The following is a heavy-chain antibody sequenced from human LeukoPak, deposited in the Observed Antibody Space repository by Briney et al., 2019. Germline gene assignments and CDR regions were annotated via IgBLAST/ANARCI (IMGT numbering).Heavy chain of an antibody. CDR3: AEGHRWHDY. J-gene: IGHJ4*02. V-gene: IGHV3-23*01. Sequence: GGSLRLSCAASGFTITSYAMSWVRQAPGKGLEWVSGISNSGGNTYYADSVKGRFTISRDNSKNTLYLQMKSLRVEDTAVYYCAEGHRWHDYWGQGTLVTVSS. D-gene: IGHD4-23*01. CDR1: GFTITSYA. CDR2: ISNSGGNT.